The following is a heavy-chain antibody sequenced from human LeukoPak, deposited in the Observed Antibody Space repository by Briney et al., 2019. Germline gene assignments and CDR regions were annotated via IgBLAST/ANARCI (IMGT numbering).Heavy chain of an antibody. D-gene: IGHD3-10*01. V-gene: IGHV4-38-2*01. Sequence: SETLSLTCAVSGYSISGGYYWGWIRQPPGKGLEWIGSIYHSGSTYYNPSLKSRVTISVDTSKNQFSLKLSSVTAADTAVYYCARVFLAGSYSIDYWGQGTLVTVSS. CDR1: GYSISGGYY. CDR2: IYHSGST. CDR3: ARVFLAGSYSIDY. J-gene: IGHJ4*02.